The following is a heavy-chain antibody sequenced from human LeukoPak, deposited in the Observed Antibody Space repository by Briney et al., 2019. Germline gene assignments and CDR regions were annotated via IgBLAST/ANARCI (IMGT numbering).Heavy chain of an antibody. CDR2: IYTSGST. J-gene: IGHJ4*02. D-gene: IGHD1-26*01. V-gene: IGHV4-61*02. Sequence: SETLSLTCTVSGGSISSGSYYWSWIRQPAGKGLEWIGRIYTSGSTNYNPSLKSRVTMSVDTSKNQFSLKLSSVTAADTAVYYCARDGAYSGSYDEPFDYWGQGTLVTVSS. CDR3: ARDGAYSGSYDEPFDY. CDR1: GGSISSGSYY.